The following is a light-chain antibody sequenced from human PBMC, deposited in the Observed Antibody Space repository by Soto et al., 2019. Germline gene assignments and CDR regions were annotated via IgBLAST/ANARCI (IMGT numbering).Light chain of an antibody. CDR3: SSYTSSSIL. J-gene: IGLJ1*01. Sequence: QSALTQPASVSGSPGQSITISCTGTSSDVGGYNYVSWYQQHPGKAPKLMIYDVSNRPSGVSNRFSGSKSGNTASLTISGLQAVDEADYSCSSYTSSSILFGTGTKVTVL. CDR2: DVS. CDR1: SSDVGGYNY. V-gene: IGLV2-14*01.